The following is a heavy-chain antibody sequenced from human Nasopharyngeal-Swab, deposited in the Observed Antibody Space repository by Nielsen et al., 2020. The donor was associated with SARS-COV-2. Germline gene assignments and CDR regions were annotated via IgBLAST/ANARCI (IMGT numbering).Heavy chain of an antibody. J-gene: IGHJ4*02. V-gene: IGHV3-21*01. CDR2: ISSSSSYI. CDR3: ARDEAMVRGVIVFDY. Sequence: VRQAPGKGLEWVSSISSSSSYIYYADSVKGRFTISRDNAKNSLYLQMNSLRAEDTAVYYCARDEAMVRGVIVFDYWGQGTLVT. D-gene: IGHD3-10*01.